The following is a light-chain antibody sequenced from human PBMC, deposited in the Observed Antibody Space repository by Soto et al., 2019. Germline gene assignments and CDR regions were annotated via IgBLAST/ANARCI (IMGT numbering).Light chain of an antibody. CDR3: LQYDSHSWT. J-gene: IGKJ1*01. CDR2: DAS. Sequence: IQMTQSPSTLSASVGDRVTITCRASRSISDWLAWYQQKPGKAPRLLIFDASNLKSGVPSRFSGSGSGTEFTLNINNLQPDDVATYYCLQYDSHSWTFGQGTKVDIK. V-gene: IGKV1-5*01. CDR1: RSISDW.